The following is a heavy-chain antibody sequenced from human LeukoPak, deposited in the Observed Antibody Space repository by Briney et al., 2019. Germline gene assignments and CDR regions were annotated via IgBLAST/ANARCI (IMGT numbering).Heavy chain of an antibody. V-gene: IGHV3-23*01. J-gene: IGHJ4*02. D-gene: IGHD1-26*01. CDR2: ISGSGDST. Sequence: HAGGSLRLSCAASGFTFSSYAMSSVRQAAGKGLEWVSAISGSGDSTYYADSVKGRFTISRDNSKNTLYLQMNSLRAEDTAVNYGAKEVGNCWGGGFDYWGQGTLVTVSS. CDR3: AKEVGNCWGGGFDY. CDR1: GFTFSSYA.